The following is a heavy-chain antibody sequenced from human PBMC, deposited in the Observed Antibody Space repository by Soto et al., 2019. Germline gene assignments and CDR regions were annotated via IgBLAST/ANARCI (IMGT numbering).Heavy chain of an antibody. CDR1: GGSFSGYY. J-gene: IGHJ5*02. D-gene: IGHD2-15*01. V-gene: IGHV4-34*01. CDR2: INHSGST. CDR3: ARSYPRCSGGSCYSRRFDP. Sequence: SETLSLTCAVYGGSFSGYYLSWIRQPPGKGLEWIGEINHSGSTNYNPSLKSRVTISVDTSKNQFSLKLSSVTAADTAVYYCARSYPRCSGGSCYSRRFDPWGQGTLVTV.